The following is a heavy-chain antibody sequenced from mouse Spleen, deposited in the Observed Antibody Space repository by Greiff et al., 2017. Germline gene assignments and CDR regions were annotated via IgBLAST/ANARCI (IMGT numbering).Heavy chain of an antibody. CDR3: ATGPGLLRSIYDAMDY. D-gene: IGHD2-3*01. V-gene: IGHV1-72*01. CDR2: IDPNSGGT. J-gene: IGHJ4*01. CDR1: GYTFTSYW. Sequence: QVQLQQPGAELVKPGASVKLSCKASGYTFTSYWMHWVKQRPGRGLEWIGRIDPNSGGTKYNEKFKSKATLTVDKPSSTAYMQLSSLTSEDSAVYYCATGPGLLRSIYDAMDYWGQGTSVTVSS.